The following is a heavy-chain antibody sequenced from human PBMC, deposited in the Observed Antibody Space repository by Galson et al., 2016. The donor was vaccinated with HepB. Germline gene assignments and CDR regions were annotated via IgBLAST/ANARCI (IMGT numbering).Heavy chain of an antibody. CDR3: VRDRDRTLDY. J-gene: IGHJ4*02. V-gene: IGHV1-18*01. Sequence: SVKVSCKASGYTFTTYGISWVRQAPGQGLEWMGWISTYSGDTNHAQELQGRVTMTTDRSTNTAYMELRNLKSDDTAVYYCVRDRDRTLDYWGQGTLGTVSS. D-gene: IGHD1-7*01. CDR1: GYTFTTYG. CDR2: ISTYSGDT.